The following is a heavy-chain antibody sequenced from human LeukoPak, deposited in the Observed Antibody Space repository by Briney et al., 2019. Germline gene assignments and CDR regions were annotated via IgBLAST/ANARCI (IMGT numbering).Heavy chain of an antibody. CDR2: ISAYNGNT. Sequence: ASVKVSCKSSGYTFTSYGISWVRQAPGQGLEWMGWISAYNGNTNYAQKLQGRVTITTDTSTSTAYMELRSLRSDDTAVYYCAGPYSGNTDGAFDIWGQGTMVTVSS. CDR3: AGPYSGNTDGAFDI. V-gene: IGHV1-18*01. D-gene: IGHD1-26*01. J-gene: IGHJ3*02. CDR1: GYTFTSYG.